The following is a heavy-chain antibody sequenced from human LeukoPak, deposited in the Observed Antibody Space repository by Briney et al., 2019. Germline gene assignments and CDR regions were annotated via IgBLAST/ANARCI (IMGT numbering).Heavy chain of an antibody. CDR3: ARQLLYSSGSYYYYGMHV. CDR1: GYSFTSYW. D-gene: IGHD6-19*01. J-gene: IGHJ6*02. Sequence: GESLKISCNGSGYSFTSYWIGWVRQMPGKGLEWMGIIYPGDSDTRYSPSFQGQVTISADKSISTAYLQWSSLKASDTAMYYCARQLLYSSGSYYYYGMHVWGQGTTVTVSS. V-gene: IGHV5-51*01. CDR2: IYPGDSDT.